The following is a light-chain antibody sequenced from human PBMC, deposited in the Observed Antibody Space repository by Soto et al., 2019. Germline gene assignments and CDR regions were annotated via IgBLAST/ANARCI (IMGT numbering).Light chain of an antibody. CDR1: SSDVGGYDF. Sequence: QSALTQPASVSGSPGQSITISCTGTSSDVGGYDFVSWYQHHPGKAPRLMIYDVSHRPSGVSDRFSASKSGNTASLTISGLLAEDEADYYCSSYTSISTYVFATGTKVTVL. V-gene: IGLV2-14*03. CDR3: SSYTSISTYV. J-gene: IGLJ1*01. CDR2: DVS.